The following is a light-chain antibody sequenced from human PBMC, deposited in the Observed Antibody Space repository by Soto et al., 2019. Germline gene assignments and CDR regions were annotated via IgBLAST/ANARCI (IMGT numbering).Light chain of an antibody. Sequence: DIQMTQSPSSVSASVGDRVTITCRASPGISSWLAWYQQKPGKAPKLLIYAASSLQSGVPSRFSGSGSGTDFTLTISSLQPEDFATYYCQQANSFPIFTFGPGTKVDIK. CDR3: QQANSFPIFT. CDR1: PGISSW. J-gene: IGKJ3*01. V-gene: IGKV1-12*01. CDR2: AAS.